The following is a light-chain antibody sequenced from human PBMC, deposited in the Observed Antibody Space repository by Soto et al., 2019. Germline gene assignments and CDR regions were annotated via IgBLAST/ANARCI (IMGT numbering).Light chain of an antibody. Sequence: DIQLTQSPSFLSASVGDRVTITCRASQGIAAYLAWYQQKPGKAPKLLIYPASTLQSGVPSRFSGSGSGTDFTLTISSLQPEDFATYYCQQANSFPLTFGGGTKVEIK. V-gene: IGKV1-9*01. J-gene: IGKJ4*01. CDR2: PAS. CDR3: QQANSFPLT. CDR1: QGIAAY.